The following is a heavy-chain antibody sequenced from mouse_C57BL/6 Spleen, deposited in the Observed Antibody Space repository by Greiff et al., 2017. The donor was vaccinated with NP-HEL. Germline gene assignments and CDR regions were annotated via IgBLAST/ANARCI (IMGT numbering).Heavy chain of an antibody. Sequence: EVKLVESGAELVKPGASVKLSCTASGFNIKDYYMHWVKQRTEQGLEWIGRIDPEDGETKYAPKFQGKATITADTSSNTAYLQLSSLTSEDTAVYYCARNPLITTVVPMDYWGQGTSVTVSS. D-gene: IGHD1-1*01. V-gene: IGHV14-2*01. J-gene: IGHJ4*01. CDR1: GFNIKDYY. CDR3: ARNPLITTVVPMDY. CDR2: IDPEDGET.